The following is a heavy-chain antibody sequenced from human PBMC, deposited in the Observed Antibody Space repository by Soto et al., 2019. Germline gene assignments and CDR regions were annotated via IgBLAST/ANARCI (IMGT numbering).Heavy chain of an antibody. CDR2: ISWNGGSI. V-gene: IGHV3-9*01. D-gene: IGHD1-26*01. CDR3: AKEKLVGATVGYLDS. Sequence: EAQLVESGGGLVQPGRSLRLSCAVSGFGFSQYGMHWVRQAPGKGLEWVSGISWNGGSIGYADSVKGRFTISRDNAKNSLYLQMNGLRPEDTALYYCAKEKLVGATVGYLDSWGQGTLVTVSS. CDR1: GFGFSQYG. J-gene: IGHJ4*02.